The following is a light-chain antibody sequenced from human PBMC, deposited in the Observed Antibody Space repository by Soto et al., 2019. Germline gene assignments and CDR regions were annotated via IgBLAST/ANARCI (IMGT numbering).Light chain of an antibody. J-gene: IGKJ4*01. V-gene: IGKV1-9*01. Sequence: DIQLTQSPSFLSASVGDRVTFTCRASQGISSYFAWYQQNPGKAPKLLIYALSTLQSGAPSRFSGSASVTEFTVTTSGPAAEDFATAYCEHHYSNQLTVGGGTVAVIK. CDR3: EHHYSNQLT. CDR2: ALS. CDR1: QGISSY.